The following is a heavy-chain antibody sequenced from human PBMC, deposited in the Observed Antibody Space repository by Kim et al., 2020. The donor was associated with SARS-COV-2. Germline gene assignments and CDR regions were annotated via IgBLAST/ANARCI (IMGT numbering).Heavy chain of an antibody. J-gene: IGHJ3*02. V-gene: IGHV3-73*01. CDR2: IRSKANGYAK. CDR3: TRVPGTNLACGDAFD. CDR1: GFTFSNSA. Sequence: GGSLRLSCGASGFTFSNSAMHWVRQAPGKGLEWVGRIRSKANGYAKAYIESVKGSFTISRADTRHTAHMQINSPKTEATAEYYGTRVPGTNLACGDAFD. D-gene: IGHD6-13*01.